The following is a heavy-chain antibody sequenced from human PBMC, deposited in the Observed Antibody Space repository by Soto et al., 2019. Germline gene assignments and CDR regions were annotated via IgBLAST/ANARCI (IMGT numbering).Heavy chain of an antibody. Sequence: SETLSLTCTVSGGSISSYYWSWIRQPPGKGLEWIGYIYYSGSTNYNPSLKSRVTISVDTSKNQFSLKLSSVTAADTAVYYCARLPTTVTTSGVVPSYYYMDVWGKGTTVTVSS. CDR3: ARLPTTVTTSGVVPSYYYMDV. CDR1: GGSISSYY. V-gene: IGHV4-59*08. CDR2: IYYSGST. D-gene: IGHD4-17*01. J-gene: IGHJ6*03.